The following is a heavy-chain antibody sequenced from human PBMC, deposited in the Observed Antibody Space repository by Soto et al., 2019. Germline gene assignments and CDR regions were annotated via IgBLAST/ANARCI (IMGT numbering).Heavy chain of an antibody. D-gene: IGHD3-16*01. CDR3: ARVSPPISRSSFDY. V-gene: IGHV4-30-2*01. CDR2: IYHSGST. CDR1: GGSISSGGYS. J-gene: IGHJ4*02. Sequence: PSETLSLTCAVSGGSISSGGYSWSWIRQPPGKGLEWIGYIYHSGSTYYNPSLKSRVTISVDRSKNQFSLKLSSVTAADTAVYYCARVSPPISRSSFDYWGQGTLVTVSS.